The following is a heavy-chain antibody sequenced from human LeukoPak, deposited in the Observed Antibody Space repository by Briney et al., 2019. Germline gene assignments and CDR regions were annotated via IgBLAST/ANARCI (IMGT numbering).Heavy chain of an antibody. CDR3: VSPRGFSYGYFDY. CDR1: GGSISSSSAY. CDR2: IYYSKNT. D-gene: IGHD5-18*01. J-gene: IGHJ4*02. V-gene: IGHV4-39*01. Sequence: SQTLSLTCTVSGGSISSSSAYWGWIRQPPGKGLEWIGSIYYSKNTYYNPYLKSRVTISADTSKTQFSLTLGSVSATDTAVYYCVSPRGFSYGYFDYWGQGTLVTVSS.